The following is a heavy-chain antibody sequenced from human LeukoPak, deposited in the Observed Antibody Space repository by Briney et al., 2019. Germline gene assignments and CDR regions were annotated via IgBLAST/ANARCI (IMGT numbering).Heavy chain of an antibody. CDR1: GYSLTSYW. D-gene: IGHD3-10*01. J-gene: IGHJ4*02. CDR2: IYPGDSDT. CDR3: ARRVTMVRGVTAFDY. V-gene: IGHV5-51*01. Sequence: GESLKISCLGSGYSLTSYWIGWVRQMPGKGLAWMGMIYPGDSDTRYSPSFQGQVTLSADKYISTAYLQWSSLKASDTAMYYCARRVTMVRGVTAFDYWGQGTLVTVSS.